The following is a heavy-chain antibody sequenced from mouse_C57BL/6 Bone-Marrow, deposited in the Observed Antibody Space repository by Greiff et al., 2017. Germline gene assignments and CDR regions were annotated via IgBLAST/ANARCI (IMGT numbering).Heavy chain of an antibody. D-gene: IGHD1-1*01. CDR2: IYPRSGNT. J-gene: IGHJ2*01. Sequence: QVQLQQSGAELARPGASVKLSCKASGYTFTSYGISWVKQRTGQGLEWIGEIYPRSGNTYYNEKFKGKATLTADKSSSTAYMELRSLTSEDSAVYFCARDLLRSYYFDYWGQGTTLTVSS. V-gene: IGHV1-81*01. CDR3: ARDLLRSYYFDY. CDR1: GYTFTSYG.